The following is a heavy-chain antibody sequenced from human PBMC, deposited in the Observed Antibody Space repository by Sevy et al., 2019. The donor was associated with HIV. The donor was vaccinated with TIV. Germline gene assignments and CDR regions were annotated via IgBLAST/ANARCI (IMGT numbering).Heavy chain of an antibody. CDR1: GYTFTSYD. D-gene: IGHD2-15*01. V-gene: IGHV1-8*01. CDR2: MNPNSGNT. J-gene: IGHJ5*02. CDR3: ARGLVVVAASPGYWFDP. Sequence: ASVKVSCKASGYTFTSYDINWVRQATGQGLEWMGWMNPNSGNTGYAQKFQGRVTMTRNTSISTAYMELSSLRSEDTAVYYCARGLVVVAASPGYWFDPWGQGTLVTASS.